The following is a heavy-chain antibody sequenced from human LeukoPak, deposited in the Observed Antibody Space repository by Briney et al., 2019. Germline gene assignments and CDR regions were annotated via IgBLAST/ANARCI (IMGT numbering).Heavy chain of an antibody. D-gene: IGHD6-13*01. J-gene: IGHJ4*02. CDR2: INQDGSEQ. V-gene: IGHV3-7*04. Sequence: GGSLRLSCAASGFTFSSHWMSWVRQAPGKGLEWVANINQDGSEQYYVDSVKGRFTISRDNAKNSLYLQMNSLRAEDTAVYYCARGVVSSSWYTYYFDYWGQGTLVTVSS. CDR1: GFTFSSHW. CDR3: ARGVVSSSWYTYYFDY.